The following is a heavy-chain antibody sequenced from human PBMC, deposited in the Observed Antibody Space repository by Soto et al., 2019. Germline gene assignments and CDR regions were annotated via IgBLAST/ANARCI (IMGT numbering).Heavy chain of an antibody. J-gene: IGHJ4*02. D-gene: IGHD3-22*01. CDR2: IYHSGST. CDR3: AREGHDRSGYPYFDY. V-gene: IGHV4-30-2*01. Sequence: QLQLQESGSGLVKPSQTLSLTCAVSGGSISSGGYSWSWIRQPPGKGLEWIGYIYHSGSTYYNPSLKRRAPISVDSSKNQFSLKLSAVTAADTAVYYCAREGHDRSGYPYFDYWGQGTLVTVSS. CDR1: GGSISSGGYS.